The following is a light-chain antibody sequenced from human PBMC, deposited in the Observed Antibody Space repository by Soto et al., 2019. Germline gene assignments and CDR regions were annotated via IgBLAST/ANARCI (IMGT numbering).Light chain of an antibody. CDR3: SSYTSSGTVI. Sequence: QSALTQPASVAGSPGQSITISCSGTSSDVGGYNYVSWYQQHPDKAPKLMIHDVTNRPSGVSNRFSGSKSGNTASLTISGLQAEDEADYYCSSYTSSGTVIFGGGTKL. CDR2: DVT. J-gene: IGLJ2*01. CDR1: SSDVGGYNY. V-gene: IGLV2-14*01.